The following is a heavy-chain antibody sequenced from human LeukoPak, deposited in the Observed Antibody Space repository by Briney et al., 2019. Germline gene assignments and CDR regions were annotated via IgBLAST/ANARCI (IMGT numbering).Heavy chain of an antibody. CDR3: ARDLQSYSSSWFYYYYYGMDV. CDR1: GFTFGSYW. D-gene: IGHD6-13*01. V-gene: IGHV3-74*01. Sequence: GGSLRLSCAASGFTFGSYWMHWVRQAPGKGLVWVSRINSDGSSTSYADSVKGRFTISRDNAKNTLYLQMNSLRAEDTAVYYCARDLQSYSSSWFYYYYYGMDVWGQGTTVTVSS. CDR2: INSDGSST. J-gene: IGHJ6*02.